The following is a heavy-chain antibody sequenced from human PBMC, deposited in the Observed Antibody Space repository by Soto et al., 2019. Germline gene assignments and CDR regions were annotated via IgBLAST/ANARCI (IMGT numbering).Heavy chain of an antibody. CDR2: IIGSGAST. Sequence: LRLSCAASGFTFSSYAMSWVRQAPGKGLEWVSAIIGSGASTYHADSVKGRFTISRDNSKNTLYLQMNSLRAEDTAVYYCANGAAGPNDYWGQGTLVTVSS. CDR1: GFTFSSYA. CDR3: ANGAAGPNDY. J-gene: IGHJ4*02. D-gene: IGHD6-13*01. V-gene: IGHV3-23*01.